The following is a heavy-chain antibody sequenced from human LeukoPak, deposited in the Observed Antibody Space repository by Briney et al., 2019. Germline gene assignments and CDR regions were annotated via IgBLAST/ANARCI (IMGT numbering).Heavy chain of an antibody. CDR3: ARADDSTGYSYFDY. D-gene: IGHD3-22*01. J-gene: IGHJ4*02. Sequence: PSQTLSLTCTVSGGSIRSGGYYWSWIRQPPGKGLEWIGFIYHSGSAYYNPPLKSRVTISVDRSKNQFSLKLSSVTAADTAVYYCARADDSTGYSYFDYWGQGTLVTVSS. CDR1: GGSIRSGGYY. CDR2: IYHSGSA. V-gene: IGHV4-30-2*01.